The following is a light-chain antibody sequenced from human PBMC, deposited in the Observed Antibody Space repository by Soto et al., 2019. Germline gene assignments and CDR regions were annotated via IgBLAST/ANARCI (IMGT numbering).Light chain of an antibody. V-gene: IGKV1-39*01. J-gene: IGKJ2*01. Sequence: DIQMTQSPSSLSASVGDRVTITCRASQSISNYLNWYQQKPGKAPKFLIYASSSLQSGVPSRCSGSGSWTDFTLTISRLQPEDFAIYYCQQTYSTPYTFGQGTKLEIK. CDR3: QQTYSTPYT. CDR1: QSISNY. CDR2: ASS.